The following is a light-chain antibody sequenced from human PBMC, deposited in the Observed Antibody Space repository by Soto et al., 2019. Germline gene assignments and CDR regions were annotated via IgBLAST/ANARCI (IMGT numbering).Light chain of an antibody. Sequence: QSVLTQPPSVSEAPRQRVTISCSGSSSNIGNNAVNWYQQLPGKAPKLLIYYDDLLPSGVSDRFSGSKSGTSASLAISWLQSEDEVVYYCAEWDDSSEVFGTGTTVTAL. J-gene: IGLJ1*01. CDR3: AEWDDSSEV. CDR2: YDD. V-gene: IGLV1-36*01. CDR1: SSNIGNNA.